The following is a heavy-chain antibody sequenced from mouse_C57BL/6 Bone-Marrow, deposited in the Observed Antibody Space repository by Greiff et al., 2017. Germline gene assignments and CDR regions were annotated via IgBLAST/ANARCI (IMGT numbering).Heavy chain of an antibody. V-gene: IGHV1-5*01. Sequence: EVKLVESGTVLARPGASVKMSCKTSGYTFTSYWMHWVKQRPGQGLEWIGAIYPGNSDTSYNQKFKGKAKLTAVTSASTAYMELSSLTNEDSAVYYCTRYYYGSSSYYFDYWGQGTTLTVSS. CDR2: IYPGNSDT. D-gene: IGHD1-1*01. CDR3: TRYYYGSSSYYFDY. CDR1: GYTFTSYW. J-gene: IGHJ2*01.